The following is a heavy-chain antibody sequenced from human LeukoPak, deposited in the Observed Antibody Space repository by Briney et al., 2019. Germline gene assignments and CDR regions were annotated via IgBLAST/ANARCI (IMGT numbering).Heavy chain of an antibody. D-gene: IGHD3-10*01. CDR3: ARLAQGSGTYGFDY. CDR2: IYYSGSS. V-gene: IGHV4-39*01. CDR1: GGSISTNNYY. Sequence: SETLSLTCTVSGGSISTNNYYWGWVRQPPGKGLEWIATIYYSGSSYYNPSLKSRVTISVDTSKNQFSLKLSSVTAADTAVYYCARLAQGSGTYGFDYWGQGTLVTVSS. J-gene: IGHJ4*02.